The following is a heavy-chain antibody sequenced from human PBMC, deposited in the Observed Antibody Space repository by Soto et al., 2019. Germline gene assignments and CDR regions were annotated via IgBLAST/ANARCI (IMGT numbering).Heavy chain of an antibody. J-gene: IGHJ6*02. CDR2: IIHISGTA. V-gene: IGHV1-69*01. Sequence: QVQLVQSGAEVKKPGSSVKVSCKASGGPFSSYAISWVRQAPGQGLEWMGGIIHISGTANYAQKFQGRVTITADESTSTAYMELSSLRSEDTAVYYCARSQGSSTSLEIYYYYYYGMDVWGQGTTVTVSS. CDR3: ARSQGSSTSLEIYYYYYYGMDV. CDR1: GGPFSSYA. D-gene: IGHD2-2*01.